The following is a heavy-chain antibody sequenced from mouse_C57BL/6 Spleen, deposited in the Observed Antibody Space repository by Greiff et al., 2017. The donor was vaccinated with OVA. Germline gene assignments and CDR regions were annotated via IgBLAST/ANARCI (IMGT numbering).Heavy chain of an antibody. CDR2: IFPGSGST. J-gene: IGHJ2*01. CDR1: GYTFTDYY. V-gene: IGHV1-75*01. CDR3: ARSEYDGSPYFDY. D-gene: IGHD1-1*01. Sequence: QVQLQQSGPELVKPGASVKISCKASGYTFTDYYINWVKQRPGQGLEWIGWIFPGSGSTYYNEKFKGKATLTVDKSSSTAYLLLSSLTSEDSAVYVGARSEYDGSPYFDYWGQGTTLTVSS.